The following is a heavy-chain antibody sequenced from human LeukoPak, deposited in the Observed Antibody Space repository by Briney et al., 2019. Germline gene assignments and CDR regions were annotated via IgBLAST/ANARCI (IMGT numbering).Heavy chain of an antibody. D-gene: IGHD3-10*01. CDR3: ARDGSGSYYNL. Sequence: GGSLRLSCAASGFTFSSYSMNWVRQAPGKGLEWVSSISSSSSYVYYADSVKGRFTISRDNAKNSLYLQMNSLRAEDTAVYYCARDGSGSYYNLWGQGTLVTVSS. J-gene: IGHJ4*02. CDR1: GFTFSSYS. CDR2: ISSSSSYV. V-gene: IGHV3-21*01.